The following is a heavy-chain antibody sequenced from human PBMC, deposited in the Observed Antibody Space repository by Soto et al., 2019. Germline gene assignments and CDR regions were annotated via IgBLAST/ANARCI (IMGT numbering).Heavy chain of an antibody. CDR1: GYTFTSYY. CDR2: INPSGGST. CDR3: ARASSLDNWNSNAFDI. D-gene: IGHD1-20*01. V-gene: IGHV1-46*03. Sequence: QVQLVQFGAEVKKPGASVKVSCKASGYTFTSYYMHWVRQAPGQGLEWMGIINPSGGSTSYAQKFQGRVTMTRDTSTSTVYMELSSLRSEDTAVYYCARASSLDNWNSNAFDIWGQGTMVTVSS. J-gene: IGHJ3*02.